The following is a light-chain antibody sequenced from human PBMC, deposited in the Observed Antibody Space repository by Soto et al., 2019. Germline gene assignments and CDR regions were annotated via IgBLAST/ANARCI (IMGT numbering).Light chain of an antibody. CDR2: GAS. Sequence: EIVLTQSPATLSLSPGERATLSCRASQSVSSYLAWYQQKPGQAPRLLIYGASTRATGIPARFSGSGSGTEFTLTISSLQSEDFATYYCQQYNSYSRTFGQGTKVDIK. CDR3: QQYNSYSRT. V-gene: IGKV3-15*01. CDR1: QSVSSY. J-gene: IGKJ1*01.